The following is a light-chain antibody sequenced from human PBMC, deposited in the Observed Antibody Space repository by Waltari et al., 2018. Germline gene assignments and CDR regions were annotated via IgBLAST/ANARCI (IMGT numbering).Light chain of an antibody. J-gene: IGLJ3*02. Sequence: SVTISCTGTNSDVADYDYVSWYQYHPGKAPKLLIYDVTKRPSGVPDRFSGSKSGNTASLTVSGLQAEDEADYYCSSYARSSHVVFGGGTKLTVL. CDR2: DVT. V-gene: IGLV2-8*01. CDR1: NSDVADYDY. CDR3: SSYARSSHVV.